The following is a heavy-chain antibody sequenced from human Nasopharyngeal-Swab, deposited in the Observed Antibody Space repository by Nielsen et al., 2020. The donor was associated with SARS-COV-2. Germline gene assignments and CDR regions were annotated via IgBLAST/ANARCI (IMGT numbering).Heavy chain of an antibody. Sequence: ASVKVSCKASGYTFTSYAMHWVRQAPGQRLEWMGWINAGNGNTKYSQKFQGRVTITRDTSASTAYMELSSLRSEDTAVYYSARGDGDSSGWYTNGDYFDYWGQGTLVTVSS. CDR2: INAGNGNT. CDR3: ARGDGDSSGWYTNGDYFDY. CDR1: GYTFTSYA. V-gene: IGHV1-3*01. J-gene: IGHJ4*02. D-gene: IGHD6-19*01.